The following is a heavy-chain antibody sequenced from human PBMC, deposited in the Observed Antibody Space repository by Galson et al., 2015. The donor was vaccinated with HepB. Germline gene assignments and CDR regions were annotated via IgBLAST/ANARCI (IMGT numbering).Heavy chain of an antibody. CDR3: AKGDSSAWPHCSDS. D-gene: IGHD6-19*01. V-gene: IGHV3-23*01. CDR1: GFTFSSYA. CDR2: IGTRGGT. J-gene: IGHJ4*02. Sequence: SLRLSCAASGFTFSSYAMGWVRQAPGKGLELVSSIGTRGGTDYADFVKGRFTISRDNSKNTLYLQMDSLRAEDTAIFYCAKGDSSAWPHCSDSWGQGTLVTVSS.